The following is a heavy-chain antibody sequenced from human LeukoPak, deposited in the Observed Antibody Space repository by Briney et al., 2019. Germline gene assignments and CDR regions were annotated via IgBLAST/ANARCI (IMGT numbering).Heavy chain of an antibody. J-gene: IGHJ4*02. CDR3: ARGGYGASSGFDY. CDR2: VYTSGSP. CDR1: GGSINRYY. Sequence: SETLSLTCTVAGGSINRYYWSWIRQPAGKGLEWIGRVYTSGSPNYNPSLESRVTMSVDTSKNQFSLNLSSVTAADTAVYYCARGGYGASSGFDYWGQGTLVTVSS. D-gene: IGHD4-23*01. V-gene: IGHV4-4*07.